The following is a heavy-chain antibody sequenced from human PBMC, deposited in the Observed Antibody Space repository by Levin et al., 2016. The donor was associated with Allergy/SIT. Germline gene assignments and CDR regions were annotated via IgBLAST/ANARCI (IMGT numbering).Heavy chain of an antibody. V-gene: IGHV3-23*01. Sequence: GESLKISCSASGFTFSTCAMTWVRQAPGKGPEWVSTIRDSGAGTFYAASVKGRFTISRDNSKNTVYLHMNSLRADDTAIYYCAKAPRLQYYFDSWGQGILVTVSS. CDR1: GFTFSTCA. D-gene: IGHD4-11*01. CDR3: AKAPRLQYYFDS. CDR2: IRDSGAGT. J-gene: IGHJ4*02.